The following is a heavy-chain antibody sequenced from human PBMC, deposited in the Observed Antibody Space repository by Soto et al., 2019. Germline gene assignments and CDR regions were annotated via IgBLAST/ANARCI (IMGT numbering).Heavy chain of an antibody. CDR1: GFTFSNYW. CDR3: TRDPAPIGWYDY. V-gene: IGHV3-74*03. D-gene: IGHD6-19*01. J-gene: IGHJ4*02. CDR2: INSDGSST. Sequence: SGGSLRLSCAASGFTFSNYWMQWVRQVPGKGLVWVSRINSDGSSTMYADSVKGRFTISRDNAKNTLYLQMNSLRAEDTAVYYCTRDPAPIGWYDYWGQGTLVTVSS.